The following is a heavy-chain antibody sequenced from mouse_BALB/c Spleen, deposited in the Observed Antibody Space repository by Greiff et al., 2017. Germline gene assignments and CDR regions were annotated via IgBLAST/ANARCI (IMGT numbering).Heavy chain of an antibody. V-gene: IGHV14-3*02. CDR2: IDPANGNT. J-gene: IGHJ2*01. CDR1: GFNIKDTY. Sequence: EVQLQQSGAGLLKPGASVKLSCPASGFNIKDTYMNWVKQRPEQGLEWIGRIDPANGNTKYDPKFQGKATITADTSSNTAYLQLSSLTSEDTAVYYCVYGNYYFDYWGQGTTLTVSS. D-gene: IGHD2-1*01. CDR3: VYGNYYFDY.